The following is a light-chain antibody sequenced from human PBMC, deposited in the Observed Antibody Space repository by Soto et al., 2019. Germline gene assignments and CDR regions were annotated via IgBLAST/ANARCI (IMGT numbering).Light chain of an antibody. J-gene: IGKJ2*01. CDR2: DAS. V-gene: IGKV3-11*01. Sequence: EIVLTQSPATLSLSPGETATLSCRASQSVGTFLAWYQQKPGQAPRLLIYDASNRATGIPARFSGSGSGTDFTLTIGSLEPEESALYYCQQRASWPYTSGQGTKVDI. CDR3: QQRASWPYT. CDR1: QSVGTF.